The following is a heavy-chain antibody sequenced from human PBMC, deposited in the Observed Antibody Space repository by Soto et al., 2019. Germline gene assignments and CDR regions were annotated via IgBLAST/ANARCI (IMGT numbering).Heavy chain of an antibody. D-gene: IGHD3-16*01. V-gene: IGHV4-59*01. CDR2: IDYSGSS. CDR3: ARDSRLGFPDY. CDR1: GGSIDSYY. J-gene: IGHJ4*02. Sequence: QVQLQESGPGLVKPSETLSLTCTVSGGSIDSYYWSWIRQPPGKGLEWLGYIDYSGSSNYNPSLKSRVTMSVDTSKNHCSLKLSSVTAADTAVYYSARDSRLGFPDYWGQGTLVTVSS.